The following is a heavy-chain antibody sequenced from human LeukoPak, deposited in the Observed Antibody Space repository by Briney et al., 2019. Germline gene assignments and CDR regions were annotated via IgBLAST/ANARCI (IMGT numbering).Heavy chain of an antibody. J-gene: IGHJ4*02. D-gene: IGHD5-18*01. Sequence: PSETLSLTCTVSGGSISSSSYYWGWIRQPPGKGLEWIGCIYYSGSTYHNPSLKSRVTISVDTSKNQFSLKLSSVTAADTAVYYCARVVYSYGYSDYWGQGTLVTVSS. CDR1: GGSISSSSYY. CDR2: IYYSGST. CDR3: ARVVYSYGYSDY. V-gene: IGHV4-39*07.